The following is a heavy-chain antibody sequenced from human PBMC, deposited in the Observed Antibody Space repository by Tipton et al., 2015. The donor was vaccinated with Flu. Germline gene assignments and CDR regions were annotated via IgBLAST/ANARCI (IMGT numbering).Heavy chain of an antibody. D-gene: IGHD4-11*01. J-gene: IGHJ5*01. CDR3: ARRTFSNYVSEPKNWFDF. CDR2: ICPGSP. Sequence: TLSLTCSVSGYSIRSAYCWGWVRRPPGKGLEWIGNICPGSPYYNPSLRSRVTMSVARSNDQFSLRLTSVTAADTAVYFCARRTFSNYVSEPKNWFDFWGQGTLVTVSS. CDR1: GYSIRSAYC. V-gene: IGHV4-38-2*01.